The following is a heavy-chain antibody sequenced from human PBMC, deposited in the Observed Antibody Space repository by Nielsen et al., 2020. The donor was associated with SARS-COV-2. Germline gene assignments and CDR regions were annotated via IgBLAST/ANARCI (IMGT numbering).Heavy chain of an antibody. J-gene: IGHJ4*02. CDR1: GFTFSSYG. CDR2: IWYDGSNK. D-gene: IGHD6-19*01. V-gene: IGHV3-33*01. Sequence: GGSLRLSCAASGFTFSSYGMHWVRQAPGKGLEWVAVIWYDGSNKYYADSVKGRFTIPRDNSKNTLYLQMNSLRAEDTAVYYCARPYSSGWTSFRYWGQGTLVTVSS. CDR3: ARPYSSGWTSFRY.